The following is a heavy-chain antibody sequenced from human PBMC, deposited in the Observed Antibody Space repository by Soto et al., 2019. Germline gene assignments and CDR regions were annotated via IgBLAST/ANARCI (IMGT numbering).Heavy chain of an antibody. J-gene: IGHJ5*02. D-gene: IGHD5-18*01. Sequence: QVQLVQSGAEVKKPGSSVKVSCKASGGTFSSYTISWVRQAPGQGLEWMGRIIPILGIANYAQKFQGRVTITADKSTSTAYMELSSLRSADTAVYYCASLNVDTAMVHWFDPWGQGPLVTVSS. V-gene: IGHV1-69*02. CDR1: GGTFSSYT. CDR3: ASLNVDTAMVHWFDP. CDR2: IIPILGIA.